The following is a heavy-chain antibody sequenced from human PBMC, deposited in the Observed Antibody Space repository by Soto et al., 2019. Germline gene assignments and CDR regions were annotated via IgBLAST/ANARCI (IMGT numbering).Heavy chain of an antibody. Sequence: EVQLLESGGGLVQPGGSQRLSCAASGFTFSSYAMSWVRQAPGKGLEWVSALSGSGGSTYYADSVKGRFAISRDNAKNTLYLQVNSLRADDTAVYYCGIERYWNDRGSVAIWGQGTMLNVSS. D-gene: IGHD1-1*01. J-gene: IGHJ3*02. CDR2: LSGSGGST. CDR3: GIERYWNDRGSVAI. CDR1: GFTFSSYA. V-gene: IGHV3-23*01.